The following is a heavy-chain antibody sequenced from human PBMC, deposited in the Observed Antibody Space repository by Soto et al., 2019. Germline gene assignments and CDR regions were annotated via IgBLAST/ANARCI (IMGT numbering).Heavy chain of an antibody. CDR3: AKDFRRVVAATHHDAFDI. CDR1: GFTFSSYG. D-gene: IGHD2-15*01. Sequence: QVQLVESGGGVVQPGRSLRLSCAASGFTFSSYGMHWVRQAPGKGLEWVAVISYDGSNKYYADSVKGRFTISRDNSKNTLYLQMNSLRAEDTAVYYCAKDFRRVVAATHHDAFDIWGQVTMVTVSS. CDR2: ISYDGSNK. J-gene: IGHJ3*02. V-gene: IGHV3-30*18.